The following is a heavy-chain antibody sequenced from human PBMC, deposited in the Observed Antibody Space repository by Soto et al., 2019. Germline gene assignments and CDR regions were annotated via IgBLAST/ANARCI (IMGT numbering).Heavy chain of an antibody. CDR1: GGSFSGYY. D-gene: IGHD1-26*01. CDR3: ARLPASGSYPDY. J-gene: IGHJ4*02. CDR2: INHRGST. V-gene: IGHV4-34*01. Sequence: SETLSLTCAVYGGSFSGYYWSWIRQPPWKGLEWIGEINHRGSTKYNPSLKSRVTISEDTSKNQLSLKLSSVTAADTAVYYCARLPASGSYPDYWGQGTLVTVSS.